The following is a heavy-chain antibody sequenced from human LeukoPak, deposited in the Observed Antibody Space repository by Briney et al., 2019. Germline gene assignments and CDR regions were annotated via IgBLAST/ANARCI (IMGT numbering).Heavy chain of an antibody. CDR2: ISAYNGNT. CDR3: ARVMWPWELLYY. CDR1: GYTFTSYG. J-gene: IGHJ4*02. V-gene: IGHV1-18*01. D-gene: IGHD1-26*01. Sequence: ASVKVSCKVSGYTFTSYGISWVRQAPGQGLEWMGWISAYNGNTNYAQKLQGRVTMTTDTSTSTAYMELRSLRSDDTAVYYCARVMWPWELLYYWGQGTLVTVSS.